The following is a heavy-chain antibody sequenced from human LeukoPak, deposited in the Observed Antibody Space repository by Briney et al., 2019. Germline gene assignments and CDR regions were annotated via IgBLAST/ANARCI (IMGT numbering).Heavy chain of an antibody. Sequence: PGGSLRLSCAASGFTFSRYEMSWVRQAPGKGLEWVSYISSTGSTIYYADSVKGRFTISRDNAKKSLYRQMNSLRAEDTAVYYCASDYYDRSQYWGQGTLVTVSS. J-gene: IGHJ4*02. CDR2: ISSTGSTI. CDR3: ASDYYDRSQY. V-gene: IGHV3-48*03. D-gene: IGHD3-22*01. CDR1: GFTFSRYE.